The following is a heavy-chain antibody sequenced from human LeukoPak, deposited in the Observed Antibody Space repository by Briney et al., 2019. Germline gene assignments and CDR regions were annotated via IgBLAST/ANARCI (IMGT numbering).Heavy chain of an antibody. V-gene: IGHV4-39*01. CDR2: IYYSGST. CDR3: ARLLMFVPHD. Sequence: SETLSLTCTVSGGSISSSSYYWGWIRQPPWKGLEWIGSIYYSGSTYYNPSLKSRVTISVDTSKNQFSLKLSSVTAADTAVYYCARLLMFVPHDWGQGTLVTVSS. J-gene: IGHJ4*02. D-gene: IGHD2-8*01. CDR1: GGSISSSSYY.